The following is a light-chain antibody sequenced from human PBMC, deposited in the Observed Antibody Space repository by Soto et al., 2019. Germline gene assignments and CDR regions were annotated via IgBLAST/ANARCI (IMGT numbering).Light chain of an antibody. CDR1: QSLLYNNTDNY. CDR3: MQALQSLS. V-gene: IGKV2-28*01. J-gene: IGKJ5*01. CDR2: FGS. Sequence: EIVMTQSPLTLPVTPDEPASISCRSSQSLLYNNTDNYLDWYVQKPGQSPQLLIYFGSNRAPGVPDRFSGSGSGTDFTLKINRVEAEDVGTYYCMQALQSLSVGRGTRLEIQ.